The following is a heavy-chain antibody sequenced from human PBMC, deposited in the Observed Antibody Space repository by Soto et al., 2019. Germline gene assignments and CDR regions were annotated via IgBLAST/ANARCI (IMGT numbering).Heavy chain of an antibody. V-gene: IGHV4-59*01. Sequence: PSETLSLTCTVSGGSINNNFWGWVRQPPGKGLEWIGYVYYDGHTDYNPSLESRVTIAVDTSKNQFSLRLTSVTAADTAVYYCARDLFGGYCLDYWGQGALDT. D-gene: IGHD5-12*01. CDR2: VYYDGHT. J-gene: IGHJ4*02. CDR3: ARDLFGGYCLDY. CDR1: GGSINNNF.